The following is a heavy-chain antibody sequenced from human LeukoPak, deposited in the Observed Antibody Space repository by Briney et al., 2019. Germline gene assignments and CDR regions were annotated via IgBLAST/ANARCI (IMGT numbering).Heavy chain of an antibody. CDR3: AKDKRDYDFWSGQGGFDY. V-gene: IGHV3-9*01. CDR2: ISWNSGSI. Sequence: GRSLRLSCAASGFTVDDYAMHWVRQAPGKGLEWVSGISWNSGSIGYADSVKGRFTISRDNAKNSLYLQMNSLRAEDTALYYCAKDKRDYDFWSGQGGFDYWGQGTLVTVSS. J-gene: IGHJ4*02. D-gene: IGHD3-3*01. CDR1: GFTVDDYA.